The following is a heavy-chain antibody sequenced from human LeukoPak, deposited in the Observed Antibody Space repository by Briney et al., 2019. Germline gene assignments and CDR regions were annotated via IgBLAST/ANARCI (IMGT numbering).Heavy chain of an antibody. V-gene: IGHV1-18*01. CDR1: GYTFTNYG. J-gene: IGHJ4*02. CDR3: ARYSSGWYEGYFDY. CDR2: ISAYNGDT. Sequence: ASVKVSCKASGYTFTNYGISWVRQAPGQGLEWMGWISAYNGDTNYAQKLQGRVTMTTDTSTSTAYMELRSLRSDDTAVYYCARYSSGWYEGYFDYWGQGILVTVSS. D-gene: IGHD6-19*01.